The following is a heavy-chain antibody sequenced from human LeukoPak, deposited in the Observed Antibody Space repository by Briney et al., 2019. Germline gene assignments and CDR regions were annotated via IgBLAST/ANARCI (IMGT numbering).Heavy chain of an antibody. V-gene: IGHV3-21*01. CDR2: ISSSSSYI. D-gene: IGHD3-10*01. CDR3: ARDYYGSGSYYPY. J-gene: IGHJ4*02. CDR1: GFTFSSYS. Sequence: GESLRLSCAASGFTFSSYSMNWVRQAPGKGLEWVPSISSSSSYIYYADSVKGRFTISRDNAKNSLYLQMNSLRAEDTAVYYCARDYYGSGSYYPYWGQGTLVTVSS.